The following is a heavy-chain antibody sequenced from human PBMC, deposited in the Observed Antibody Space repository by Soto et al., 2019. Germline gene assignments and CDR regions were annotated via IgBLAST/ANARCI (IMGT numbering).Heavy chain of an antibody. V-gene: IGHV3-30*18. Sequence: EGCRRLSCAAAGLTFSSYGLNWLRQAHGKGLEWLTFISHDGSKTYYACLLKCRFNISRDNSRSTQYLHMNRLRAQDTALCSCVKDQGLVFGYYKDWGQRAVDTV. CDR3: VKDQGLVFGYYKD. CDR2: ISHDGSKT. J-gene: IGHJ4*02. D-gene: IGHD3-10*02. CDR1: GLTFSSYG.